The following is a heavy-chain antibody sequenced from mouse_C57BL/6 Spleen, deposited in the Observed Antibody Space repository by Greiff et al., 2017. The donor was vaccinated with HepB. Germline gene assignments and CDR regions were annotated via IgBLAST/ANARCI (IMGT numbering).Heavy chain of an antibody. CDR2: IYPGDGDT. CDR3: ARAEFITTVDWYFDV. CDR1: GYAFSSSW. V-gene: IGHV1-82*01. D-gene: IGHD1-1*01. J-gene: IGHJ1*03. Sequence: VKLVESGPELVKPGASVKISCKASGYAFSSSWMNWVKQRPGKGLEWIGRIYPGDGDTNYNGKFKGKATLTADKSSSTAYMQLSSLTSEDSAVYFCARAEFITTVDWYFDVWGTGTTVTVSS.